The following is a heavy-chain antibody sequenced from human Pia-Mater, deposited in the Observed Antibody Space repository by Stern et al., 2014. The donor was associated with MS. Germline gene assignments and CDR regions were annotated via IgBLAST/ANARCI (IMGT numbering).Heavy chain of an antibody. J-gene: IGHJ4*02. V-gene: IGHV7-4-1*02. Sequence: VQLVESGSELEKPGASVKVSCRASGYNLTTYAINWVRQAPGQGLEWMGWINTKTGNPTFAQGFTGRFVFSLDTSINTAFLQISSLKAEDSALYYCATWGAGSSPPLFYWGQGTLVTVSS. CDR2: INTKTGNP. CDR1: GYNLTTYA. D-gene: IGHD6-6*01. CDR3: ATWGAGSSPPLFY.